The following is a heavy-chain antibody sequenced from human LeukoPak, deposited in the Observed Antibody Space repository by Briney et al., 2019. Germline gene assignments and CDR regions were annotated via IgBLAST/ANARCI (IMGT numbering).Heavy chain of an antibody. CDR2: IAFDGSNK. J-gene: IGHJ4*02. Sequence: GRSLRLSCAVSGFSFSSYGMRWVRQAPGKGLEWVAVIAFDGSNKNCAASVKGPFTISRDNSKNTLYLQMNSLRAEDTAVYYCARFRGERCFDWLFTTDYYFDYWVQGTLVTVSS. CDR1: GFSFSSYG. V-gene: IGHV3-30*03. CDR3: ARFRGERCFDWLFTTDYYFDY. D-gene: IGHD3-9*01.